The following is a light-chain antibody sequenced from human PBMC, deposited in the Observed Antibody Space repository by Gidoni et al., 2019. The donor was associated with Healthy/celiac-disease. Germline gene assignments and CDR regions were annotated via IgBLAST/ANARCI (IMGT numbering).Light chain of an antibody. Sequence: DIQMTQSPSSLSASVGDRVTITCRASQSIISYLNWYQQKPGKAPKLLSYAASSLKSGVPSRFSGSGSGTDFTLTISSLQPEDFATYYCQQSYSTPPTFXXXTKVEIK. V-gene: IGKV1-39*01. J-gene: IGKJ1*01. CDR3: QQSYSTPPT. CDR2: AAS. CDR1: QSIISY.